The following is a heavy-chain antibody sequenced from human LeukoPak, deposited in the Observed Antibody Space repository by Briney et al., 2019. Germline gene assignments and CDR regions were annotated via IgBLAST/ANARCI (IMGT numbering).Heavy chain of an antibody. CDR1: GFTFSSYE. J-gene: IGHJ4*02. Sequence: GGPLRLSCAASGFTFSSYEMNWVRKAPGKGLEWVSYISSSGSTIYYADSVKGRFTISRDNAKNSLYLQMNSLRAEDTAVYYCARDRDGYNEGRYFDYWGQGTLVTVSS. D-gene: IGHD5-24*01. CDR2: ISSSGSTI. V-gene: IGHV3-48*03. CDR3: ARDRDGYNEGRYFDY.